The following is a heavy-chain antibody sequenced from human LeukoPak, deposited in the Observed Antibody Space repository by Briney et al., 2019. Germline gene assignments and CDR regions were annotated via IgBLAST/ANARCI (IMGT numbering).Heavy chain of an antibody. CDR3: AKDGGRGYSYGRFYYFDY. Sequence: PGGSLRLSCAASGFTFSSYAMSWVRQAPGKGLEWVSAISGSGGSTYYADSVKGRFTISRDNSKNTLYLQMNSLRAEDTAVYYCAKDGGRGYSYGRFYYFDYWGQGTLVTVSS. J-gene: IGHJ4*02. D-gene: IGHD5-18*01. CDR2: ISGSGGST. V-gene: IGHV3-23*01. CDR1: GFTFSSYA.